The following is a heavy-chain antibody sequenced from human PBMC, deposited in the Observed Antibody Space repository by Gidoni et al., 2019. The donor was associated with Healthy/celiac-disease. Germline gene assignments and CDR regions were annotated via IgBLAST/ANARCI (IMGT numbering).Heavy chain of an antibody. V-gene: IGHV3-73*02. D-gene: IGHD4-4*01. Sequence: EVQLVESWGGLVQPGGSLKRYCAAAGFACSGSAMHWSRQASGKGLEWVGRIRSKANSYATAYAASVKGRFTISRDDSKNTAYLQMNSLKTEDTAVYYCTRTTVAREAHFDYWGQGTLVTVSS. CDR2: IRSKANSYAT. CDR3: TRTTVAREAHFDY. J-gene: IGHJ4*02. CDR1: GFACSGSA.